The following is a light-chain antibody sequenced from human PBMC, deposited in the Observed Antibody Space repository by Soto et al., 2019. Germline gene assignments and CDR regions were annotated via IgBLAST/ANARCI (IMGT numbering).Light chain of an antibody. J-gene: IGKJ1*01. Sequence: EIVMTQSPATLSVSPGERATLSCRASQSVSSNLAWYQQKPGQAPRLLIYGASTRATGIPARFSGSGSGTEFTLTISSIQSADVAVYYCQQYNNGPPWTFGQGTKVEIK. CDR3: QQYNNGPPWT. V-gene: IGKV3-15*01. CDR2: GAS. CDR1: QSVSSN.